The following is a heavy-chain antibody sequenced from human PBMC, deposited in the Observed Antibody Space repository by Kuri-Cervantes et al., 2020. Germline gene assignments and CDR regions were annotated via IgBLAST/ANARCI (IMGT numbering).Heavy chain of an antibody. CDR2: ISSSSSTI. Sequence: GGSLRLSCAASGFTFSSYGMHWVRQAPGKGLEWVSYISSSSSTIYYADSVKGRFTISRDNSKNTLYLQMNSLRAEDTAVYYCAREFDFLDVWGKGTTVTVSS. V-gene: IGHV3-48*01. CDR1: GFTFSSYG. CDR3: AREFDFLDV. D-gene: IGHD3-3*01. J-gene: IGHJ6*04.